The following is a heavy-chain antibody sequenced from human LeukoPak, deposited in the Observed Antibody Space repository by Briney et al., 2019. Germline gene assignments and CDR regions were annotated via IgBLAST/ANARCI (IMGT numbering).Heavy chain of an antibody. CDR1: GYSFTGYW. CDR3: VTTRSFYGTSYYDAFDV. D-gene: IGHD2-2*01. CDR2: IYPGDSDT. V-gene: IGHV5-51*01. J-gene: IGHJ3*01. Sequence: GESLKISCKGSGYSFTGYWIGWVRQMPGKGLEWMGIIYPGDSDTRYSPSFQGQVTISADKSITTAYLQWSSLKASDTAMYYCVTTRSFYGTSYYDAFDVWGQGSMVTVSS.